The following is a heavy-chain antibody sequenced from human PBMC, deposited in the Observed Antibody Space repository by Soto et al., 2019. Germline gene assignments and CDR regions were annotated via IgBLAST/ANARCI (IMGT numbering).Heavy chain of an antibody. CDR3: ARLQYCSGGSCYPGNWFDP. CDR2: ISSSSSYI. D-gene: IGHD2-15*01. CDR1: GFTFSSYS. J-gene: IGHJ5*02. Sequence: GGSLRLSCAASGFTFSSYSMNWVRQAPGKGLEWVSSISSSSSYIYYADSVKGRFTISRDNAKNSLYLQMNSLRAEDTAVYYCARLQYCSGGSCYPGNWFDPWGQGTLVTVSS. V-gene: IGHV3-21*01.